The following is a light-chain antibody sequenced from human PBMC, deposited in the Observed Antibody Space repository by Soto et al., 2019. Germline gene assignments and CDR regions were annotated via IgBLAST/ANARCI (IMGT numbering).Light chain of an antibody. Sequence: QSVLTRPASVTGSPGQSITISCTGTSSDVGGYNYVSWYQQHPGKAPKLMIYDVSNRPSGVSNRFSGSKSGNTASLTISGLQAEDEADYYCSSYRSSSTLNRVFGTGTKVTVL. CDR3: SSYRSSSTLNRV. V-gene: IGLV2-14*01. J-gene: IGLJ1*01. CDR1: SSDVGGYNY. CDR2: DVS.